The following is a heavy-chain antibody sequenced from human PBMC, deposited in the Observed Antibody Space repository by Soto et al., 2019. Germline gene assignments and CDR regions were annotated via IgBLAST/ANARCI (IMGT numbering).Heavy chain of an antibody. CDR3: ARGITRGYDY. Sequence: ASVKVSCKASGYPVSNFDINWVRQASGQGLEWMGWMSPNSGVADYAQKFQGRVTMTRSTPTGTAYMELSSLTSEDTAVYYCARGITRGYDYWGQGTQVTVSS. D-gene: IGHD5-12*01. V-gene: IGHV1-8*01. CDR1: GYPVSNFD. CDR2: MSPNSGVA. J-gene: IGHJ4*02.